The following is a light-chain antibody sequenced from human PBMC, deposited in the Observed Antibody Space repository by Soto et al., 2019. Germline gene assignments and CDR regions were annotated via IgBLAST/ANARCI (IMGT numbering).Light chain of an antibody. CDR2: DVS. J-gene: IGLJ3*02. V-gene: IGLV2-11*01. Sequence: QSALTQPRSVSGSPGQSVTISCTGTSSDVGGYDYVSWYQQHPGKAPKFMIYDVSKRPSGVPDRFSGSKSGNTASLTISGLQADDEADYYCCSYAGSYTWVFGGGTKLTVI. CDR3: CSYAGSYTWV. CDR1: SSDVGGYDY.